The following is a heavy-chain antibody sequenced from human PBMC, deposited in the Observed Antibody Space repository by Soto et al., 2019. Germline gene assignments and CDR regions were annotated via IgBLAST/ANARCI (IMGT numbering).Heavy chain of an antibody. CDR2: IYYSGST. Sequence: PSETLSLTCTVSGGSISSGGYYWSWIRQHPGKGLEWIGYIYYSGSTYYNPSLKSRVTISVDTSKNQFSLKLSSVTAADTAVYYCARGVRFLEWLSATNFDYWGQGTLVTVSS. V-gene: IGHV4-31*03. D-gene: IGHD3-3*01. J-gene: IGHJ4*02. CDR1: GGSISSGGYY. CDR3: ARGVRFLEWLSATNFDY.